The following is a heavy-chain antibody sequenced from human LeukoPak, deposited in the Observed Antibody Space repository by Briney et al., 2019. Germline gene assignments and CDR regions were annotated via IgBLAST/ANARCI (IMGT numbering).Heavy chain of an antibody. CDR3: ARGGIAARPIVYFDY. J-gene: IGHJ4*02. D-gene: IGHD6-6*01. V-gene: IGHV4-59*01. CDR1: GSSISSYY. CDR2: IYYSGST. Sequence: PSETLSLTCTVSGSSISSYYWSWIRQPPGKGLEWIGYIYYSGSTNYNPSLKSRVTISVDTSKNQFSLKLSSVTAADTAVYYCARGGIAARPIVYFDYWGQGTLVTVSS.